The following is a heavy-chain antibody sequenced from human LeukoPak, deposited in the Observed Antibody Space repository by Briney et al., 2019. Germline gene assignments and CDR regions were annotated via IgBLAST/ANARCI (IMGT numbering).Heavy chain of an antibody. J-gene: IGHJ4*02. CDR1: GFTFSSYA. D-gene: IGHD3-16*02. V-gene: IGHV3-23*01. Sequence: PGGSLRLSCAASGFTFSSYAMSWVRQAPGKGLEWVSAISGSGGSTYYADSVKGRFTISRDNSKNTLYLQMNSLRAEDTAVYYCAKEDYDYVWGSYRSTPTFDYWGQRTLVTVSS. CDR2: ISGSGGST. CDR3: AKEDYDYVWGSYRSTPTFDY.